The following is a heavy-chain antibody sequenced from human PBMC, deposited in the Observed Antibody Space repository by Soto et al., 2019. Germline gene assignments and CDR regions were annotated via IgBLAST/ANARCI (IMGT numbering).Heavy chain of an antibody. CDR2: IYHSGST. J-gene: IGHJ4*02. Sequence: QVQLQESGPGLVKPSGTLSLTCAVSGGSISTSYWWSWVRQPPGKGLEWIGEIYHSGSTNYSPSLKSRVTIALEKSKNQFSLKMSSVTAADTAVYYCARGGDYRFDYWGQGTLVTVSS. V-gene: IGHV4-4*02. D-gene: IGHD4-17*01. CDR1: GGSISTSYW. CDR3: ARGGDYRFDY.